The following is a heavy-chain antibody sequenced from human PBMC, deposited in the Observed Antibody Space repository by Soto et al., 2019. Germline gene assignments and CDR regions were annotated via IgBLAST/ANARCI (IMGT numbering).Heavy chain of an antibody. Sequence: PGGSLRLSCAASGFTFSSYSMNWVRQAPGKGLEWVSSISSSSSYIYYADSVKGRFTISRDNAKNSLYLQMNSLRAEDTAVYYCARDRRYCSGGSCWADAFDIWGQGTMVTVSS. J-gene: IGHJ3*02. CDR3: ARDRRYCSGGSCWADAFDI. CDR2: ISSSSSYI. V-gene: IGHV3-21*01. CDR1: GFTFSSYS. D-gene: IGHD2-15*01.